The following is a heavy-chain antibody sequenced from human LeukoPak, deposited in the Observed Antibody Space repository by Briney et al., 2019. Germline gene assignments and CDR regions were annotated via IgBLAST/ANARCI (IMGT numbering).Heavy chain of an antibody. CDR2: SYTSGST. V-gene: IGHV4-4*07. Sequence: SETLSLTCTVSGGSISSYYWSLIRQPAGKGLEWIGRSYTSGSTNYNPSLKSRVTMSVDTSKNQFSLKLSSVTAADTAVYYCARERYCSSTSCYLSGDYYYGMDVWGQGTTVTVSS. CDR1: GGSISSYY. CDR3: ARERYCSSTSCYLSGDYYYGMDV. J-gene: IGHJ6*02. D-gene: IGHD2-2*01.